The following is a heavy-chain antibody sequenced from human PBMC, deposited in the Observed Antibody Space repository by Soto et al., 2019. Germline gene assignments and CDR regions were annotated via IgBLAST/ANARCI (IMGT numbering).Heavy chain of an antibody. Sequence: ASVKVSCKASGYTFTSYGISWVRQAPGQGLEWMGWISAYNGNTNYAQKLQGRVTMTTDTSTNTAYMELRSLRSDDTAVYYCARALGYSGYAGMDVWGQGTTVTVSS. CDR1: GYTFTSYG. CDR3: ARALGYSGYAGMDV. CDR2: ISAYNGNT. V-gene: IGHV1-18*01. J-gene: IGHJ6*02. D-gene: IGHD5-12*01.